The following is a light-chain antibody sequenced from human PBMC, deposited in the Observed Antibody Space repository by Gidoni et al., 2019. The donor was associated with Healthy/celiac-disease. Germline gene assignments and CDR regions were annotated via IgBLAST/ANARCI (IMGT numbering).Light chain of an antibody. CDR2: GAS. CDR3: QQYGSSRT. CDR1: QSVSSSY. J-gene: IGKJ1*01. Sequence: IVLTQSPGTLSLSPGERATLSCKASQSVSSSYLAWYQQKPGQAPRLLIYGASSRATGIPDRLSGSGCGTDFTLNISRLEPEDFAVYYCQQYGSSRTFGQGTKVEIK. V-gene: IGKV3-20*01.